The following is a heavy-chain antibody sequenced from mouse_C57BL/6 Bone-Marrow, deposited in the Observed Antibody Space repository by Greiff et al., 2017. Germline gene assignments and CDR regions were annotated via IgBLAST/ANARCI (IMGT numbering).Heavy chain of an antibody. V-gene: IGHV1-52*01. CDR3: ARSYCYGSSQGYFDV. CDR1: GYTFTSYW. J-gene: IGHJ1*03. D-gene: IGHD1-1*01. CDR2: IDPSDSET. Sequence: QVQLQQPGAELVRPGSSVKLSCKASGYTFTSYWMHWVKQRPIQGLEWIGNIDPSDSETHYNQKFKDKATLTVYKSSSTAYMQLSSRTSEGSAVYYCARSYCYGSSQGYFDVWGTGTTVTVSS.